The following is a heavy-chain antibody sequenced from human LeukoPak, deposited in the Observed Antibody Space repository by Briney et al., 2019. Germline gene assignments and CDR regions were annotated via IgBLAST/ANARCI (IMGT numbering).Heavy chain of an antibody. V-gene: IGHV4-59*12. D-gene: IGHD3-10*01. CDR2: IFFSGST. CDR1: GGSISGYY. CDR3: ARDVSYYGSGYDAFDI. Sequence: SETLSLTCTVSGGSISGYYWNWIRQPPGKGLEWIAYIFFSGSTDYNPSLKSRVTISVDTSKNQFSLKLSSVTAADTAVYYCARDVSYYGSGYDAFDIWGQGTMVTVSS. J-gene: IGHJ3*02.